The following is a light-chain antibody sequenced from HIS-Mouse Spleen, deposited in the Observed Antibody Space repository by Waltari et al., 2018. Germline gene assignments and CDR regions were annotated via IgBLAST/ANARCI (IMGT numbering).Light chain of an antibody. CDR3: YSTDGSGNHRV. CDR2: EDS. CDR1: ALPKKY. J-gene: IGLJ2*01. V-gene: IGLV3-10*01. Sequence: SYELTQPPSVSVSPGQTARITCSGDALPKKYAYWYQQKSGQAPVLVIYEDSKRPSGIPERFSGSSSGTIATLTISGAQVEDEADYYCYSTDGSGNHRVFGGGTKLTVL.